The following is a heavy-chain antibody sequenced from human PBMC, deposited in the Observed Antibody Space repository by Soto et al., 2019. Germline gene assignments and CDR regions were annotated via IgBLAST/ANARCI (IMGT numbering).Heavy chain of an antibody. CDR2: IYPGDSDT. Sequence: PGESLKISCKGSGYSFTSYWIGWVRQMPGKGLEWMGIIYPGDSDTRYSPSFQGQVTISADKSISTAYLQWSSLKASDTAMYYCARRMHSSSSYYYYYGMDVWGQGTTVTVSS. J-gene: IGHJ6*02. CDR1: GYSFTSYW. CDR3: ARRMHSSSSYYYYYGMDV. D-gene: IGHD6-6*01. V-gene: IGHV5-51*01.